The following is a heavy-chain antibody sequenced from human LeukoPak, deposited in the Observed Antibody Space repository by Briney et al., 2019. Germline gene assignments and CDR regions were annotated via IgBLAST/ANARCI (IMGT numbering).Heavy chain of an antibody. CDR2: IYPGDSDT. Sequence: GGSLEISCKGSGYRFTSYWIGWVRQLPGKGLEWMGIIYPGDSDTRYSPSFQGQVTISADKSISTAYLQWSSLKASDTAMYYCARGDYSSSSYVDYWGQGTLVTVSS. CDR3: ARGDYSSSSYVDY. CDR1: GYRFTSYW. V-gene: IGHV5-51*01. D-gene: IGHD6-6*01. J-gene: IGHJ4*02.